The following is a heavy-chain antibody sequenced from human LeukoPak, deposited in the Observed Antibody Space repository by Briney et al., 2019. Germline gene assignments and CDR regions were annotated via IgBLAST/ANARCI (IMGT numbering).Heavy chain of an antibody. D-gene: IGHD5-12*01. V-gene: IGHV3-21*01. CDR3: ARAQWLRLSLTDY. J-gene: IGHJ4*02. Sequence: GGSLRLSCAASGFTFSSYGMSWVRQAPGKGLEWVSSISSSSSYIYYADSVKGRFTISRDNAKNSLYLQMNSLRAEDTAVYYCARAQWLRLSLTDYWGQGTLVTVSS. CDR1: GFTFSSYG. CDR2: ISSSSSYI.